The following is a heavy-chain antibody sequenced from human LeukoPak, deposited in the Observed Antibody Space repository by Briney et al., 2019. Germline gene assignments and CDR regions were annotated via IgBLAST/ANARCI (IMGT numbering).Heavy chain of an antibody. J-gene: IGHJ3*02. V-gene: IGHV1-69*05. CDR1: GCPFSTYA. Sequence: PSEKVSSKPSGCPFSTYATSWGRQAPGQGLEGMGGIIPIFGTANYAQKFQGRVTITTDESTSTAYMERSSLRSEDTAVYYCARPFYYGDASDIWGQGTMVTVSS. CDR2: IIPIFGTA. CDR3: ARPFYYGDASDI. D-gene: IGHD3-10*01.